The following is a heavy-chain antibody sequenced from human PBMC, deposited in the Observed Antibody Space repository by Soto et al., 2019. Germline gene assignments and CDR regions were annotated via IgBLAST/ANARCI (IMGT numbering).Heavy chain of an antibody. D-gene: IGHD2-15*01. Sequence: QVQLVQSGAEVKKPGSSVKVSCKASGGTFSSYAISWVRQAPGQGLEGKGEIIPIFGTANYAQKFQGRVTITADESTSTAYMELSSLRSEDTAVYYCAGLSVVVVAVYENWFDPWGQGTLVTVSS. CDR2: IIPIFGTA. CDR1: GGTFSSYA. J-gene: IGHJ5*02. CDR3: AGLSVVVVAVYENWFDP. V-gene: IGHV1-69*01.